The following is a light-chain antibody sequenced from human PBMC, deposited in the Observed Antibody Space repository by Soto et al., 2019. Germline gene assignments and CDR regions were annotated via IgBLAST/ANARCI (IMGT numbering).Light chain of an antibody. J-gene: IGKJ1*01. Sequence: AVKLSQSLSSLSATVGDRVTITCRASRGIRTDLGWYQQSPGKAPKVLIVGASTLQSGVPPRCSGSGSGTNLSLTISSRQPEDSATYYCLQDFSYPRTFG. CDR2: GAS. CDR1: RGIRTD. V-gene: IGKV1-6*01. CDR3: LQDFSYPRT.